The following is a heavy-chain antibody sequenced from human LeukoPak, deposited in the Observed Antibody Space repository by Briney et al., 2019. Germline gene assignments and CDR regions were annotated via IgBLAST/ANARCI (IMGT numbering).Heavy chain of an antibody. Sequence: GGSLRLSCAASGFTFSSYWMSWVRQAPGKGLEWVSAASEDGGTTYYADSVKGRFAISRDNAKNSLYLQMNSLRAEDTAMYYCARLRYYAMDVWGQGTTVTASS. V-gene: IGHV3-23*01. CDR2: ASEDGGTT. J-gene: IGHJ6*02. CDR1: GFTFSSYW. CDR3: ARLRYYAMDV.